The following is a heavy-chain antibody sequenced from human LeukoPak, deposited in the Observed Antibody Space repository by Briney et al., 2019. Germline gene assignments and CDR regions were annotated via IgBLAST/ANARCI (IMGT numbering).Heavy chain of an antibody. J-gene: IGHJ4*02. Sequence: GGSLRLSCAASGFTVSSNSMSWVRQAPGKGLEWVSVTYSGDSTYYADSVKGRFTISRDNSKNTLYLQMNSLRVEDTAVYYCARDELGGYCSGGSCYIWGQGTLVTVSS. CDR2: TYSGDST. CDR1: GFTVSSNS. V-gene: IGHV3-66*02. D-gene: IGHD2-15*01. CDR3: ARDELGGYCSGGSCYI.